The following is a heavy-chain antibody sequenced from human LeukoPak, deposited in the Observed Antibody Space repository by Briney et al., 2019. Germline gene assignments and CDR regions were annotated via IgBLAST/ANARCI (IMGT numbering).Heavy chain of an antibody. V-gene: IGHV3-33*06. CDR1: GFTFSSYG. D-gene: IGHD4/OR15-4a*01. CDR2: MWYDGTTK. Sequence: PGRSLRLSCAASGFTFSSYGMHWVRQAPGKGLEWVAVMWYDGTTKYYADSVKGRFTISRDNSKNTLYLQMDSLRAEDTAVYYCAKDGAASTYFDYWGPGTLVTVSS. CDR3: AKDGAASTYFDY. J-gene: IGHJ4*02.